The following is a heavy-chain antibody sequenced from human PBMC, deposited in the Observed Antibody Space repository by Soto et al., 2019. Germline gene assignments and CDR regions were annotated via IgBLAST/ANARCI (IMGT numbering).Heavy chain of an antibody. CDR3: TTEDLTFQWLLPGYYYYGMDV. D-gene: IGHD6-19*01. J-gene: IGHJ6*02. CDR2: IKSKTDGGTT. CDR1: GFTFSNAW. Sequence: GGSLRLSCAASGFTFSNAWMSWVRQAPGKGLEWVGRIKSKTDGGTTDYAAPVKGGFTISRDDSKNTLYLQMNSLKTEDTAVYYCTTEDLTFQWLLPGYYYYGMDVWGQGTTVTVSS. V-gene: IGHV3-15*01.